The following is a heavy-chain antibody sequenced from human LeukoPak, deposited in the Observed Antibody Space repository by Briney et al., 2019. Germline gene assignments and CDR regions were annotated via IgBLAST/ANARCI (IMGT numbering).Heavy chain of an antibody. J-gene: IGHJ4*02. V-gene: IGHV1-3*01. CDR3: ARGLYDSSGYYFNHFDY. Sequence: KFQGRVTITRDTSASTAYMELSSLRSGDTAVYYCARGLYDSSGYYFNHFDYWGQGTLVTVSS. D-gene: IGHD3-22*01.